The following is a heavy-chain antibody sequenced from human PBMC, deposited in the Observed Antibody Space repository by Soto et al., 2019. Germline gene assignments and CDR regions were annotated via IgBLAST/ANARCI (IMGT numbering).Heavy chain of an antibody. CDR2: ISPDGGST. V-gene: IGHV3-64*01. D-gene: IGHD1-26*01. J-gene: IGHJ4*02. CDR1: GFTFSSYA. Sequence: EVQLVESGGGLVQPGGSLRLSCAASGFTFSSYAMHWVRQAPGKGLEYVSAISPDGGSTYHAHSVKGRFTISGDNAKSTVYLQMSSLRTEHLADYYCAKGQTWAHFDYWGRRTLVTVSS. CDR3: AKGQTWAHFDY.